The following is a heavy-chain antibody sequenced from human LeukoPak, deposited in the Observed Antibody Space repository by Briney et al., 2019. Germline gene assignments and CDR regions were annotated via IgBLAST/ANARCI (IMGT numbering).Heavy chain of an antibody. Sequence: ASVKVSCKASGYTFTSYDINWVRQATGQGLEWMGWMNPNSGNTGYAQKFHGRVTMTRNTSISTAYMELSSLRSQDTAVYYCARGRPTAIDSCYYYMDVWGKGTTVTISS. CDR3: ARGRPTAIDSCYYYMDV. CDR2: MNPNSGNT. CDR1: GYTFTSYD. D-gene: IGHD5-18*01. J-gene: IGHJ6*03. V-gene: IGHV1-8*01.